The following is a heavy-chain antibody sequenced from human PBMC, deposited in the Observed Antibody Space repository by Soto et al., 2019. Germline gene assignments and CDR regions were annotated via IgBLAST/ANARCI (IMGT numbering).Heavy chain of an antibody. J-gene: IGHJ5*02. D-gene: IGHD3-22*01. CDR1: GFCFTYAW. Sequence: GGPLRLSCAASGFCFTYAWMNWVRQAPGKGLEWVGRIKSKSDGGATDYAAPVKGRFTVSRDDSKNTLYLQMNSLKTEDTALFYFTAVHESSVLHRPSWGQGALFPVS. CDR3: TAVHESSVLHRPS. V-gene: IGHV3-15*07. CDR2: IKSKSDGGAT.